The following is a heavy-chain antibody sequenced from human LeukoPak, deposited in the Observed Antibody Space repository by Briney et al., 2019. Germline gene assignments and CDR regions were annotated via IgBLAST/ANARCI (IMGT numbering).Heavy chain of an antibody. CDR1: GFTFSSYG. J-gene: IGHJ4*02. CDR2: IRYDGSNK. CDR3: AKDWNYGGNSVHPYYFDY. D-gene: IGHD4-23*01. Sequence: GGSLRLSCAASGFTFSSYGMHWVRQAPGKGLEWVAFIRYDGSNKYYADSVKGRFTISRDNSKNTLYLQMNSLRAEDTAVYYCAKDWNYGGNSVHPYYFDYWGQGTLVTVSS. V-gene: IGHV3-30*02.